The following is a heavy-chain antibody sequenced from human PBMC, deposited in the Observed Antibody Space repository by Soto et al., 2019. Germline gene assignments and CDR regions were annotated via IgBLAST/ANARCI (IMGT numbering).Heavy chain of an antibody. J-gene: IGHJ6*02. CDR3: ERMTVVSYQLYYDMDV. D-gene: IGHD2-2*01. CDR1: GFSLTTGKMG. CDR2: IFSDNER. V-gene: IGHV2-26*01. Sequence: PTLVNPTETLTLTCTVSGFSLTTGKMGVSWIRQPPGKALEWLAHIFSDNERSYSTSLQGRLTISKDTSGSQVVLSMTNVDPVDTATYYCERMTVVSYQLYYDMDVWG.